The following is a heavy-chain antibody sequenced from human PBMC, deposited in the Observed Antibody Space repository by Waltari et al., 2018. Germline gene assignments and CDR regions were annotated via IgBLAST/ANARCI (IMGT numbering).Heavy chain of an antibody. CDR2: VNTEDGET. Sequence: EVQGVQSGAEVKKPGATVKISCKASGYTFTDFYIHWLQLAPGKGLEWMGRVNTEDGETMYGMNFRDRITMTADTSTNTAYMELSSLRSADTAVYYCVVGGYCSPSICPWDYWGQGTLVTVSS. CDR3: VVGGYCSPSICPWDY. D-gene: IGHD2-15*01. CDR1: GYTFTDFY. J-gene: IGHJ4*02. V-gene: IGHV1-69-2*01.